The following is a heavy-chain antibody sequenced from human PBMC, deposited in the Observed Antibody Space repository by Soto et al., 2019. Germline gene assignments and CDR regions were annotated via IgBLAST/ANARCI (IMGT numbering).Heavy chain of an antibody. Sequence: SETLSLTCTVSGDSISSGGYYLRWIRPHPGKGLEWIGYIYYSGSTYYNPSLKSRVTISVDTSKNQFSLKLSSVTAADTAVYYCARAFIVGATPYYFDYWGQGTLVTVSS. CDR2: IYYSGST. CDR1: GDSISSGGYY. V-gene: IGHV4-31*03. CDR3: ARAFIVGATPYYFDY. D-gene: IGHD1-26*01. J-gene: IGHJ4*02.